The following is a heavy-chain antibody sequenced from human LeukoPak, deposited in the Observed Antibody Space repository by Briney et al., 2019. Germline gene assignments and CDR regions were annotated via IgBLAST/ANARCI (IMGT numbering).Heavy chain of an antibody. J-gene: IGHJ3*02. CDR2: VGSSGST. CDR1: GFTFSSYA. V-gene: IGHV3-23*01. Sequence: PGGSLRLSCAPSGFTFSSYAMTWVRQAPGKGLEWVSAVGSSGSTYYADSVKGRFTISRDNSKNTLYLQMNSLRAEDTAVYYCAKGSDAFDIWGQGTMVTVSS. CDR3: AKGSDAFDI.